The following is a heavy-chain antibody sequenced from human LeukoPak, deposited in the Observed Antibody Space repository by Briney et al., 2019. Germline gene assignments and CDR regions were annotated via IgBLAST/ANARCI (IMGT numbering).Heavy chain of an antibody. CDR3: AKGAAAGLVDWFDP. Sequence: GGSLRLSCVVSGFTFTNFAMMWVRQAPGKGLQWVSSITGDGATYYADSVRGRFMLSRDTSKNTLYLQMNSLTAEDTALYYCAKGAAAGLVDWFDPWGQGTLVTVSS. V-gene: IGHV3-23*01. J-gene: IGHJ5*02. CDR2: ITGDGAT. D-gene: IGHD6-25*01. CDR1: GFTFTNFA.